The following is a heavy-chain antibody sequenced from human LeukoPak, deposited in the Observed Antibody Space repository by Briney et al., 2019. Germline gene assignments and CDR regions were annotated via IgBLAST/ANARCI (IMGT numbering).Heavy chain of an antibody. Sequence: GASVKVSCKTPGYTFTSYGMHWVRQAPGQRLEWMGWTNAGDGNTKYSQKFQGRVTIIRDTSASTAYMELSSLRFEDTAVYYCARVPLHDSSGHYYPHWGQGTLVTVSS. D-gene: IGHD3-22*01. CDR1: GYTFTSYG. J-gene: IGHJ1*01. V-gene: IGHV1-3*01. CDR2: TNAGDGNT. CDR3: ARVPLHDSSGHYYPH.